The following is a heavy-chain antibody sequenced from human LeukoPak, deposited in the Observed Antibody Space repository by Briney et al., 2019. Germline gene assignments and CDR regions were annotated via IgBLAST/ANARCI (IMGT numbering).Heavy chain of an antibody. Sequence: PSETLSLTCTVSGGSISSYYWSWIRQPPGKGLEWIGYIYYSGSTNYNPSLKSRVTISVDTSKNQFSLKLSSVTAADTAVYYCARAPYYYDSSGYYYNVWGKGTTVTVSS. CDR1: GGSISSYY. CDR3: ARAPYYYDSSGYYYNV. CDR2: IYYSGST. J-gene: IGHJ6*04. V-gene: IGHV4-59*08. D-gene: IGHD3-22*01.